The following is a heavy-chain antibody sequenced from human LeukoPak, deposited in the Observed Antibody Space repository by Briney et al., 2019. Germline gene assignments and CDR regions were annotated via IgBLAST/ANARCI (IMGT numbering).Heavy chain of an antibody. CDR1: GYSISSGYH. Sequence: SETLSLTCTVSGYSISSGYHWGWVRQPPGKGLEWIGSIYHTGSTFYNPSLKSRLTVLVDTSKNQFFLKLRSVTAADTAVYYCAREHYYDSTAYLDWGQGTLVSVSS. V-gene: IGHV4-38-2*02. CDR3: AREHYYDSTAYLD. J-gene: IGHJ4*02. CDR2: IYHTGST. D-gene: IGHD3-22*01.